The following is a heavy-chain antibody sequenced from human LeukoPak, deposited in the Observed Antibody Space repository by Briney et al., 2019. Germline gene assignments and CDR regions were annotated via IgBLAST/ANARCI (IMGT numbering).Heavy chain of an antibody. CDR1: GGSFSGYY. D-gene: IGHD3-3*01. CDR2: IYHSGST. V-gene: IGHV4-38-2*01. J-gene: IGHJ5*02. CDR3: ARGDYDFWSDP. Sequence: PSETLSLTCAVYGGSFSGYYWGWIRQPPGKGLEWIGSIYHSGSTYYTPSLKSRVTISVDTSKNQFSLKLSSVTAADTAVYYCARGDYDFWSDPGAKETLVTVSS.